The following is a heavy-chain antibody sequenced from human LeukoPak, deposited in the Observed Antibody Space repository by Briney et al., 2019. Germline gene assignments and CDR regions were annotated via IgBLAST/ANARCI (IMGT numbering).Heavy chain of an antibody. CDR2: IKQDGSEK. D-gene: IGHD4-11*01. V-gene: IGHV3-7*01. J-gene: IGHJ6*03. CDR1: GFTFSTYR. Sequence: GGSLRLSCAASGFTFSTYRMSWVRQALGKGLEWVANIKQDGSEKHYVDSVKGRFTISRDNAKNSLYLQMSSLRAEDTAVYYCTRVEETATTAAIIRKYSYYYYYMDVWGKGNTVTVSS. CDR3: TRVEETATTAAIIRKYSYYYYYMDV.